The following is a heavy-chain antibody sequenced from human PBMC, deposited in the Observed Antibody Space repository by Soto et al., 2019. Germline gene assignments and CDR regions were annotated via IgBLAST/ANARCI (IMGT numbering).Heavy chain of an antibody. Sequence: QLVEIGGCLVKPGESLRLSCAASGFNFSNYYMAWVRQAPGKGLEWSAYISSRASYTKYADCVEGRFTVSRDNANGSLYLQMNSLRVEDTGIYYCARRKRMLFLDTWGQGTLVNVSS. CDR2: ISSRASYT. CDR1: GFNFSNYY. J-gene: IGHJ5*02. V-gene: IGHV3-11*06. D-gene: IGHD3-10*02. CDR3: ARRKRMLFLDT.